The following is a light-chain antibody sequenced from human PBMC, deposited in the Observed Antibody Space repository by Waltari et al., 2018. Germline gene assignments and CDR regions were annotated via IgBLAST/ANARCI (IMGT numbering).Light chain of an antibody. V-gene: IGLV2-23*02. CDR2: EVT. CDR1: SSDVGNYNL. Sequence: QSGLTQPASVSGSPGQSLTISCTGTSSDVGNYNLVSWYQQYPGKAPKLMVYEVTKRTSGVSDRFSGSKSGNTASLTIYGLQSEDEADYYCCSYAGLGIYVFGTGTKVTV. J-gene: IGLJ1*01. CDR3: CSYAGLGIYV.